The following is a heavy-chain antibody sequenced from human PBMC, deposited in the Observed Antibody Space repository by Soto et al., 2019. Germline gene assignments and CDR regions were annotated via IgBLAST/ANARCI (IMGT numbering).Heavy chain of an antibody. CDR1: GYTFTSYG. CDR3: AWGYCSGGSCPGGY. D-gene: IGHD2-15*01. CDR2: ISAYNGNT. Sequence: ASLKVSCKASGYTFTSYGISWVRQAPGQGLEWMGWISAYNGNTNYAQKLQGRVTMTTDTSTSTAYMELRSLRSDDTAVYYCAWGYCSGGSCPGGYWGQGTLVTVSS. J-gene: IGHJ4*02. V-gene: IGHV1-18*01.